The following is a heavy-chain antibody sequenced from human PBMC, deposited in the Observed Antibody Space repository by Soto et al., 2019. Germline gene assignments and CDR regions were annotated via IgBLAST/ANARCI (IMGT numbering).Heavy chain of an antibody. J-gene: IGHJ6*02. V-gene: IGHV4-30-2*01. CDR1: GGSISSGGYS. Sequence: SETLSLTCAVSGGSISSGGYSWSWIRQPPGKGLEWIGHIYHSGSTYYNPSLKSRVTISVDRSKNQFSLKLSSVTAADTAVYYCARDITYYYDSSGPRGLYGMDVWGQGTTVTVSS. CDR3: ARDITYYYDSSGPRGLYGMDV. CDR2: IYHSGST. D-gene: IGHD3-22*01.